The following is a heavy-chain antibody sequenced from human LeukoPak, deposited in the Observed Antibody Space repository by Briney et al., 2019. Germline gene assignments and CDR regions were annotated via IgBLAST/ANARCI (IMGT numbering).Heavy chain of an antibody. Sequence: ASVKVSCKASGDTFTGYYMHWVRQAPGQGLEWMGWINPNSGGTNYAQKFQGRVTMTRDTSISTAYMELSRLRSDDTAVYYCARDRAAVAGNWFDPWGQGTLVTVSS. CDR2: INPNSGGT. D-gene: IGHD6-19*01. V-gene: IGHV1-2*02. CDR3: ARDRAAVAGNWFDP. CDR1: GDTFTGYY. J-gene: IGHJ5*02.